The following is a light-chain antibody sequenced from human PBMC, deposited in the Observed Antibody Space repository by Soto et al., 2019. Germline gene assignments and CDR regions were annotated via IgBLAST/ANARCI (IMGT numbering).Light chain of an antibody. CDR2: EVS. V-gene: IGLV2-14*01. Sequence: QSALTQPASVSGSPGQSISISFTGTSSDIGAYNYVSWYQQYPGKAPKLMICEVSNRPSGVSNRFSGSKSDNTASLTISGLQPEDEADYYCSSYTTRYTHVLGNGTKVTVL. CDR1: SSDIGAYNY. J-gene: IGLJ1*01. CDR3: SSYTTRYTHV.